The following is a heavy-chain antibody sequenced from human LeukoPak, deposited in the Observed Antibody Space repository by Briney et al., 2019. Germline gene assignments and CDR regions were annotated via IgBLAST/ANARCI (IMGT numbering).Heavy chain of an antibody. CDR2: ISSSGSTI. V-gene: IGHV3-11*01. J-gene: IGHJ4*02. CDR1: GFTFSDYY. CDR3: AKWGDYDVLTGYYDSDY. Sequence: GGSLRLSCAASGFTFSDYYMSWIRQAPGKGLGGGSYISSSGSTIYYADSVKGRLTISRNNSKNTLYLQMNSLRAEDTAIYYCAKWGDYDVLTGYYDSDYWGQGTLVTVSS. D-gene: IGHD3-9*01.